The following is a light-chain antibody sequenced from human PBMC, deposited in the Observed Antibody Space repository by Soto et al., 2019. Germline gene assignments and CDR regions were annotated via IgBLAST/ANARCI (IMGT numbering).Light chain of an antibody. Sequence: EIVLTQSPGTLSLSPGERATLSCRASERLSSVYLAWYQQRPGQPPRLLIYGASTRASGVPGRFSGSGSGADFTLTISSLQSEDFAVYYCQQYSYWPRTFGQGTKVDIK. CDR2: GAS. CDR3: QQYSYWPRT. CDR1: ERLSSVY. V-gene: IGKV3-15*01. J-gene: IGKJ1*01.